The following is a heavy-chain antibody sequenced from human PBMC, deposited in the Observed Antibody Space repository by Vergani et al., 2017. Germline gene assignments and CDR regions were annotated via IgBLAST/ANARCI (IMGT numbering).Heavy chain of an antibody. D-gene: IGHD3-3*01. CDR1: GFTFSSYG. V-gene: IGHV3-33*01. J-gene: IGHJ5*02. Sequence: QVQLVESGGGVVQPGRSLRLSCAASGFTFSSYGMHWVRQAPGKGLPWVAVIWYDGSNKYYADSVKGRFTISRDNSKNTLYLQMNSLRAEDTAVYYCARDPPFRRITIFGVAEANNWFDPWGQGTLVTVSS. CDR2: IWYDGSNK. CDR3: ARDPPFRRITIFGVAEANNWFDP.